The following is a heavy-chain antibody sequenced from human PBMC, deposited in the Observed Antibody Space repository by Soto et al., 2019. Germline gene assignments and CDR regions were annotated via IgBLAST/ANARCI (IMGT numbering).Heavy chain of an antibody. CDR3: ARQPLSGYSSSFINNNVWFDP. CDR1: GYSFTSYW. CDR2: IYPGDSDT. D-gene: IGHD6-13*01. Sequence: GESLKISCKGSGYSFTSYWIGWVRQMPGKGLEWMGIIYPGDSDTRYSPSFQGQVTISADKSISTAYLQWSSLKASDTAMYYCARQPLSGYSSSFINNNVWFDPWGQGTLVTVSS. V-gene: IGHV5-51*01. J-gene: IGHJ5*02.